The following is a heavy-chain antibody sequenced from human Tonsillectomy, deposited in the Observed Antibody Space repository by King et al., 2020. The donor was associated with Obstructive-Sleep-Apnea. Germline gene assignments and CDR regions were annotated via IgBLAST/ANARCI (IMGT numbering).Heavy chain of an antibody. V-gene: IGHV3-72*01. CDR3: ARGAVGSSSLVDY. D-gene: IGHD1-26*01. Sequence: VQLVESGGGLVQPGGSLRLSCAASGFSFSDHYMDWVRQAPGKGLEWVGRIRNKANSYSTEYAASVKGRVIISRDDSKNSLYLQMHSLKTEDTAVYYCARGAVGSSSLVDYWGQGTLVTVSS. J-gene: IGHJ4*02. CDR1: GFSFSDHY. CDR2: IRNKANSYST.